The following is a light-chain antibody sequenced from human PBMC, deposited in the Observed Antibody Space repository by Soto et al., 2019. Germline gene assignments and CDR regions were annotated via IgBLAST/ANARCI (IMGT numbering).Light chain of an antibody. CDR3: QPYGSSYT. Sequence: EIVLTQSPGTLSLSPGERATLSCRASQSVSNYLAWYQQKPGQAPRLLIYGTSSRATGIPDRFSGSGSGTDFTLSISRLEPEDFAVYYCQPYGSSYTFGQGTQLDIK. CDR2: GTS. CDR1: QSVSNY. V-gene: IGKV3-20*01. J-gene: IGKJ2*01.